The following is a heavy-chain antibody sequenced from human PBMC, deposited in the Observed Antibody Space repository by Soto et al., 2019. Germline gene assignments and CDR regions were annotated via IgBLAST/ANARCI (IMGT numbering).Heavy chain of an antibody. V-gene: IGHV4-59*01. CDR1: GGSISSYY. CDR3: ARVAAAGRDAFDI. Sequence: NPSETLSLTCTVSGGSISSYYWSWIRQPPGKGLEWIGYIYYSGSTNYNPSLKSRVTISVDTSKNQFSLKLSSVTAADTAVYYCARVAAAGRDAFDIWGQGTMVTVSS. J-gene: IGHJ3*02. CDR2: IYYSGST. D-gene: IGHD6-13*01.